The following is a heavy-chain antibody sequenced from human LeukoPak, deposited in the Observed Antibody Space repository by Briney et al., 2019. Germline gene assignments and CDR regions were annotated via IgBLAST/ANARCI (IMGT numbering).Heavy chain of an antibody. Sequence: ASVKVSCKASGYTFTGYCMHWVRQAPGQGLEWMGWINPNSGGTNYAQKFQGRVTMTRDTSISTAYMELSRLRSDDTAVYYCARARGYFDWLPPFDYWGQGTLVTVSS. CDR3: ARARGYFDWLPPFDY. CDR1: GYTFTGYC. D-gene: IGHD3-9*01. V-gene: IGHV1-2*02. J-gene: IGHJ4*02. CDR2: INPNSGGT.